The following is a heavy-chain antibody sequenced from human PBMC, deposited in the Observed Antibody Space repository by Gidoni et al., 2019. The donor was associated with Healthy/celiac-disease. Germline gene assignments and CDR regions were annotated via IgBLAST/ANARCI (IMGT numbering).Heavy chain of an antibody. J-gene: IGHJ3*02. D-gene: IGHD6-13*01. V-gene: IGHV3-9*01. CDR1: GFTFDDCA. CDR3: AKDKRWGIAAGSLNSYAFDI. CDR2: ISWNSGSI. Sequence: EVQLVESGGGLVQPGRSLRLSCAASGFTFDDCAIHWVRQAPGKGLEWVSGISWNSGSIGYADSVKGRFTISRDNAKNSLYLQMNSLRAEDTALYYCAKDKRWGIAAGSLNSYAFDIWGQGTMVTVSS.